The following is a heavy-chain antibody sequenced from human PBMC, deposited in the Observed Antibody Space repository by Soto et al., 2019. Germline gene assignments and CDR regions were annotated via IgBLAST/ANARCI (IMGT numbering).Heavy chain of an antibody. CDR2: MNPHSGAT. Sequence: QVQLVQSGTDVKKPGASVKVSCKASGYTFIGYEMHWVRQAPGQGLEWMGLMNPHSGATRIAQKVQGRITMTRDTSISTAYIELSRLTSDDTAVYYCVRSYRSGELGPTAPWGQGTTVIVSS. J-gene: IGHJ6*02. D-gene: IGHD1-1*01. CDR3: VRSYRSGELGPTAP. CDR1: GYTFIGYE. V-gene: IGHV1-2*02.